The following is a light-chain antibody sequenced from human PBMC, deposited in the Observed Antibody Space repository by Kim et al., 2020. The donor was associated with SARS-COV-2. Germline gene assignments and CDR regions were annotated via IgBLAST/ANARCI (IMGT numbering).Light chain of an antibody. Sequence: GQSISNSCTGTSSDVGSYNRVSRYRQPPGTAPKLIIYEVSDRPSGVPHRFSGSKSGNTASLTISWLQTEDEADYYCSSYTSSSTLIFGGGTQLTVL. J-gene: IGLJ7*01. CDR2: EVS. CDR3: SSYTSSSTLI. V-gene: IGLV2-18*02. CDR1: SSDVGSYNR.